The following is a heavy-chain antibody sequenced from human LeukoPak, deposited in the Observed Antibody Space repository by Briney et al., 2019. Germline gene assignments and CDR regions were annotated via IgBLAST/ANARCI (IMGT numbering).Heavy chain of an antibody. J-gene: IGHJ3*02. V-gene: IGHV1-46*03. CDR1: GYTFTSYY. CDR2: INPSGGST. CDR3: SRCPFLKGPLDAFDI. D-gene: IGHD2/OR15-2a*01. Sequence: GASVKLSCKASGYTFTSYYMHWVRHPPGQGLEWMGIINPSGGSTSYAQKFQGRVTMTRDTSTSTVYMELSSLRSEDTAVYYCSRCPFLKGPLDAFDIWGQGTMVTVFS.